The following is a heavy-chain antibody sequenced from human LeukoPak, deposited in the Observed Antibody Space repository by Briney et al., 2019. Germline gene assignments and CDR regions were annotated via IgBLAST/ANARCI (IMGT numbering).Heavy chain of an antibody. CDR3: ARRGIAAAGYDY. V-gene: IGHV4-59*08. CDR1: GGSISSYY. D-gene: IGHD6-13*01. Sequence: PSETLSLTCTASGGSISSYYWSWIRQPPGKGLEWIWYIYYSGTTNYNPSLKSRVTILVDTSKNQFSLNLSSVTAADTAVYYCARRGIAAAGYDYWGQGTLVTVSS. CDR2: IYYSGTT. J-gene: IGHJ4*02.